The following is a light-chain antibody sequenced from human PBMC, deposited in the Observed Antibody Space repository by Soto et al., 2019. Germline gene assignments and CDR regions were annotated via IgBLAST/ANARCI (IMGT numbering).Light chain of an antibody. CDR3: KQYDIWPPT. Sequence: EIVLTQSPGTLSLSPGERATLSCRASQSVSSSYLAWYQQKPGQAPRLLIYGAYSRATGIPDRFSGSGSGTEFILTIRSLQSEDFAVYYCKQYDIWPPTFGQGTKVDIK. CDR2: GAY. CDR1: QSVSSSY. J-gene: IGKJ1*01. V-gene: IGKV3-20*01.